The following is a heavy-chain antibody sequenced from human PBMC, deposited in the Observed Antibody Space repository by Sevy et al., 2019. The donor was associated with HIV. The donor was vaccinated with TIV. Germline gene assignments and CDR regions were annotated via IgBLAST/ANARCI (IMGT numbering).Heavy chain of an antibody. CDR3: ARYHYDILTGYYGYFDY. CDR1: GGSFSGYY. D-gene: IGHD3-9*01. V-gene: IGHV4-34*01. J-gene: IGHJ4*02. CDR2: INHSGST. Sequence: SETLSLTCAVYGGSFSGYYWSWIRHPPGKGLEWIGEINHSGSTNYNTSLKSRVTISVDTSKNQFSLKLSSVTAADTAVYYCARYHYDILTGYYGYFDYWGQGTLVTVSS.